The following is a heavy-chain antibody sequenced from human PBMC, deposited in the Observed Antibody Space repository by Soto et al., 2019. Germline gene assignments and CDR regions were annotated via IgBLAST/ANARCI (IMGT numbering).Heavy chain of an antibody. Sequence: QITLKESGPTLVKPTQTLTLTCTFSGFSPSTSGVGVGWIRQPPGKALEWLALIYWDDDKRYSPSLKSRLTITKDTSKNQVVLTMTNMDPVDTATYYCAHVLWFGELLNYWGQGTLVTVSS. CDR1: GFSPSTSGVG. CDR3: AHVLWFGELLNY. D-gene: IGHD3-10*01. V-gene: IGHV2-5*02. CDR2: IYWDDDK. J-gene: IGHJ4*02.